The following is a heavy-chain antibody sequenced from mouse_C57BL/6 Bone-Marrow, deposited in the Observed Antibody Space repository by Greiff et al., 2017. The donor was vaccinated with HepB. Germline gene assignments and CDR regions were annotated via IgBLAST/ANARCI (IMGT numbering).Heavy chain of an antibody. J-gene: IGHJ4*01. CDR2: ISSGSSTI. CDR3: ALRDYYAMDY. Sequence: DVKLQESGGGLVKPGGSLKLSCAASGFTFSDYGMHWVRQAPEKGLEWVAYISSGSSTIYYADTVKGRFTISRDNAKNTLFLQMTSLRSEDTAMYYCALRDYYAMDYWGQGTSVTVSS. V-gene: IGHV5-17*01. CDR1: GFTFSDYG.